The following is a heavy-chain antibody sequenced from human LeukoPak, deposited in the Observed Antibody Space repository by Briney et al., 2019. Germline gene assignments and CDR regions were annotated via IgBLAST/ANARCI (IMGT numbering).Heavy chain of an antibody. CDR2: IYYSGST. J-gene: IGHJ4*02. Sequence: SETLSLTCTVSGGSISSSSYYWGWIRQPPGKGLEWIGSIYYSGSTYYNPSLKSRVTISVDTSKNQFSLKLSSVTAADTAVYYCARTAYYYDSSGYSKHFDYWGQGTLVTVSS. V-gene: IGHV4-39*01. CDR3: ARTAYYYDSSGYSKHFDY. CDR1: GGSISSSSYY. D-gene: IGHD3-22*01.